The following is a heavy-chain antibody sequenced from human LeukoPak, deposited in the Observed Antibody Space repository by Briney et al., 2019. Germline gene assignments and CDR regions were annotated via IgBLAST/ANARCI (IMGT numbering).Heavy chain of an antibody. CDR1: GGSVINTNW. J-gene: IGHJ4*02. CDR3: AREGGFYRPLDY. Sequence: SGTLSLTCGVSGGSVINTNWWTWVRQPPGKGLEWIGEVHLDGRTNYNPSLESRLTMSVDVSENQVSPKLTSVTAADTAVYYCAREGGFYRPLDYSGQGTLVTVSS. D-gene: IGHD3-3*01. V-gene: IGHV4-4*02. CDR2: VHLDGRT.